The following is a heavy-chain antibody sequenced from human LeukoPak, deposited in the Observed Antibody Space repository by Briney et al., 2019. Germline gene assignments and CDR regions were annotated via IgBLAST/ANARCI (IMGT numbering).Heavy chain of an antibody. CDR2: IYFSGST. D-gene: IGHD6-6*01. V-gene: IGHV4-39*01. Sequence: PSETLSLTCSVSGGSISSSSHYWGWISQPPGKGLEWIGRIYFSGSTYYNPSLKSRVTISVDTSKNQFSLKLSSVTAADTAVYYCARYYFKRVGIATRLGWFDPWGQGTLVTVSS. CDR3: ARYYFKRVGIATRLGWFDP. CDR1: GGSISSSSHY. J-gene: IGHJ5*02.